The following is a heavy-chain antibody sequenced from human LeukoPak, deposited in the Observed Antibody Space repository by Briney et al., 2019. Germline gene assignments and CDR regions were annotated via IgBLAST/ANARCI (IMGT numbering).Heavy chain of an antibody. D-gene: IGHD3-22*01. CDR2: ISGSGGST. J-gene: IGHJ4*02. V-gene: IGHV3-23*01. CDR1: GFTFGSYA. Sequence: GGSLRLSCAASGFTFGSYAMSWVCQAPGKGLEWVSAISGSGGSTYYADSVKGRFTISRDNSKNTLYLQMNSLRAEDTAVYYCAKGGRVTMIHDYWGQGTLVTVSS. CDR3: AKGGRVTMIHDY.